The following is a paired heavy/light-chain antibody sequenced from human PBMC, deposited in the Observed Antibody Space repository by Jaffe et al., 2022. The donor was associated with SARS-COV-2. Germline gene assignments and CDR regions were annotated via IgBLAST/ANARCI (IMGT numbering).Heavy chain of an antibody. D-gene: IGHD3-22*01. Sequence: QVQLQESGPGLVKPSQTLSLTCTVSGGSISSGGYYWSWIRQPAGKGLEWIGRVYTSGGTNTNPSLKSRVTISIDTSKNQFSLQLTSVTAADTAVYYCTRESSYDSNEFDYWGQGTLVTVSS. CDR3: TRESSYDSNEFDY. V-gene: IGHV4-61*02. J-gene: IGHJ4*02. CDR2: VYTSGGT. CDR1: GGSISSGGYY.
Light chain of an antibody. CDR3: QQSYTTLRT. Sequence: DIQMTQSPSSLSASVGDRVTITCRASQSIATYLNWYQQKPGRAPKLLIYAASSLQSEVPSSFSGSGSGTDFTLTISSLQPEDFATYYCQQSYTTLRTFGQGTKVEMK. V-gene: IGKV1-39*01. CDR2: AAS. CDR1: QSIATY. J-gene: IGKJ1*01.